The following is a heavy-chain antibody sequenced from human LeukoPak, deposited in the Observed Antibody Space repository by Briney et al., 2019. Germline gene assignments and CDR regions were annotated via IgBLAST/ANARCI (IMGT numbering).Heavy chain of an antibody. Sequence: ASVKVSCKASGGTFSSYAISWVRQAPGQGLEWMGGIIPIFGTANYAQKFQGRVTITTDESTSTAYMELSSLRSEDTAVYYCARAGSYYFVSWFDPWAREPWSPSPQ. CDR2: IIPIFGTA. J-gene: IGHJ5*02. D-gene: IGHD1-26*01. CDR1: GGTFSSYA. V-gene: IGHV1-69*05. CDR3: ARAGSYYFVSWFDP.